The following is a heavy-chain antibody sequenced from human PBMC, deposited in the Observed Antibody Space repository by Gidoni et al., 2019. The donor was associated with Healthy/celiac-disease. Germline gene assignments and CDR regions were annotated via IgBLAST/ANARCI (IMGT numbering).Heavy chain of an antibody. CDR1: GFTFTIYA. Sequence: EVQLLESGGGLVQPGGSLRLSCAASGFTFTIYAMSWVRQAPGKGLEWVSAIRGSGVSTYYTDSVKGRFTISRDNSKNTLFLQMNSLRAEDTAVYYCAKVGAPGTWGNYRYTSYFDYWGQGTLVTVSS. J-gene: IGHJ4*02. V-gene: IGHV3-23*01. CDR2: IRGSGVST. D-gene: IGHD3-16*02. CDR3: AKVGAPGTWGNYRYTSYFDY.